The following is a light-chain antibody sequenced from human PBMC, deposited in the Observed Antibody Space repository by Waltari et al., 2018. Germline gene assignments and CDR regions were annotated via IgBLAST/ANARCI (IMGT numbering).Light chain of an antibody. CDR3: QQYDTSPAT. CDR1: QYISTY. Sequence: DFQMTQSPSSLSASVGDRVTITCRASQYISTYLNWYQQKPGKGPKLLIYAASTLQSGVPSRFSGSGSGTDFTFTISRLEPEDFAVYYCQQYDTSPATFGQGTKLEIK. CDR2: AAS. V-gene: IGKV1-39*01. J-gene: IGKJ2*01.